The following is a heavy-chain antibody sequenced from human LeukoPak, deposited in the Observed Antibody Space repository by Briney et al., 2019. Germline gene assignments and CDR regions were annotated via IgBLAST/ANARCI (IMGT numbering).Heavy chain of an antibody. CDR3: TSDFQWLVRGGIARNDL. V-gene: IGHV3-15*01. J-gene: IGHJ4*01. CDR2: IKSKTDGGTT. Sequence: GGPLRLSCAASGFTFSNAWMSWVRQAPGKGLEWVGRIKSKTDGGTTDYAAPVKGRFTISRDDSKNTLYQQMNSLKNEDTAGYYCTSDFQWLVRGGIARNDLWGQGTLVTVSS. CDR1: GFTFSNAW. D-gene: IGHD6-19*01.